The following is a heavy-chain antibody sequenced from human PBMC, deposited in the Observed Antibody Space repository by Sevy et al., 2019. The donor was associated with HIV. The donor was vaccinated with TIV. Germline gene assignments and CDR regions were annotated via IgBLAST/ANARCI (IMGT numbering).Heavy chain of an antibody. CDR1: GFTLSSYG. CDR2: IRYDGSTK. V-gene: IGHV3-33*01. Sequence: GGSLRLSCAASGFTLSSYGMHWVRQAPGKGLEWVAVIRYDGSTKYYADSVKGRFTISRANSKNTLYLQMNSLMAEDTAVYFCARDRLGITISAEWGGGMDVWGQGTTVTVSS. D-gene: IGHD3-3*01. J-gene: IGHJ6*02. CDR3: ARDRLGITISAEWGGGMDV.